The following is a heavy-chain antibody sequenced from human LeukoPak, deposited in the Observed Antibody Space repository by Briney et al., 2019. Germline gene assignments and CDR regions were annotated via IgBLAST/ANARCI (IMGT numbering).Heavy chain of an antibody. CDR1: GFTFSDYY. Sequence: PGGSLRLSCAASGFTFSDYYTSWIRQAPGKGLEWVSYISGTSTYTNYADSVKGRLTISRDNAKNSLYLQMNSLRAEDTAVYYCARDISYCGGDCAPYYFDYWGQGTLVTVSS. CDR3: ARDISYCGGDCAPYYFDY. J-gene: IGHJ4*02. D-gene: IGHD2-21*02. CDR2: ISGTSTYT. V-gene: IGHV3-11*05.